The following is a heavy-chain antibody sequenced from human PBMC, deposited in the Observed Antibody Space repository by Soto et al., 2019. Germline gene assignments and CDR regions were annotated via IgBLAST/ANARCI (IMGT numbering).Heavy chain of an antibody. D-gene: IGHD3-3*01. CDR1: GFTPSNYA. CDR3: AKGIFGVVMVPFYNYFYGGLDV. Sequence: GGSLRLSCAVSGFTPSNYAMTWVRQAPGKGLEWVSTISDSGASTYYADSVKGRFTISRDNSKNTLYLQMNSLRADDTALYYCAKGIFGVVMVPFYNYFYGGLDVWGQGTTVTVSS. V-gene: IGHV3-23*01. J-gene: IGHJ6*02. CDR2: ISDSGAST.